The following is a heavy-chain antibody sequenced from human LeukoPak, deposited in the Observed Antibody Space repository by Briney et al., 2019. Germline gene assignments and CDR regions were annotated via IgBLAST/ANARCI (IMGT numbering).Heavy chain of an antibody. V-gene: IGHV1-8*03. J-gene: IGHJ6*03. D-gene: IGHD3-3*01. Sequence: GASVKVSCKASGGTFSSYAISWVRQATGQGLEWMGWMNPNSGNTGYAQKFQGRVTITRNTSISTAYMGLSSLRSEDTAVYYCARGVRFLEYTRYYYYMDVWGKGTTVTVSS. CDR3: ARGVRFLEYTRYYYYMDV. CDR2: MNPNSGNT. CDR1: GGTFSSYA.